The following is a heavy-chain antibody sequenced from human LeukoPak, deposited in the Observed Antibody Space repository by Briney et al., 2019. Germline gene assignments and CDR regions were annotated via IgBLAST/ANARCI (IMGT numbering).Heavy chain of an antibody. CDR2: IYYSGST. Sequence: SETLSLTCTVSGCSISNSNYYWGGIRQPPGKGLEWIGSIYYSGSTYYNPSLKSRSTISVYTSKNQFSLKLSSVTAADKAVYYCARHHDSSGYYSPRWIDYWGQGTLVTVSS. CDR3: ARHHDSSGYYSPRWIDY. V-gene: IGHV4-39*01. J-gene: IGHJ4*02. CDR1: GCSISNSNYY. D-gene: IGHD3-22*01.